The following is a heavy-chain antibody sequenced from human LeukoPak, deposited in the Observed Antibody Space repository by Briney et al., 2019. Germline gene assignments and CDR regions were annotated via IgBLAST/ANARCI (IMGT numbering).Heavy chain of an antibody. CDR3: ARVNYNDSSGYYYRDGSDY. Sequence: SETLSLTCTVSSGSISTSNYYWSWIRQPPGKGLEWIGEINHSGSTNYNPSLKSRVTISVDTSKNQFSLKLSSVTAADTAVYYCARVNYNDSSGYYYRDGSDYWGQGTLVTVSS. CDR2: INHSGST. D-gene: IGHD3-22*01. CDR1: SGSISTSNYY. J-gene: IGHJ4*02. V-gene: IGHV4-39*07.